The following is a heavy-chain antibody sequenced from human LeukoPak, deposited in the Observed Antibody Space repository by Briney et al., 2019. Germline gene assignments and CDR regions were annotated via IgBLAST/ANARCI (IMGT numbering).Heavy chain of an antibody. Sequence: GGSLRLSCAASGFTFSSYAMSWVRQAPGKGLEWVSAISGSGGSTYYADSVKGRFTISRDNSKNTLYLQMNSLRAEDTAVYYCAKGNGYDFWSGYYAKWGQGTLVTVSS. D-gene: IGHD3-3*01. CDR2: ISGSGGST. J-gene: IGHJ4*02. CDR3: AKGNGYDFWSGYYAK. V-gene: IGHV3-23*01. CDR1: GFTFSSYA.